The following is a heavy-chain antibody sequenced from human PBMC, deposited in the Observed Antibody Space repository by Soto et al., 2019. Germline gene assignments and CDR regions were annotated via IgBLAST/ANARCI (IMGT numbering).Heavy chain of an antibody. Sequence: GGSLRLSCAASGFTFSSYAMHWVRQAPGKGLEWVAVISYDGSNKYYADSVKGRFTISRDNSKNTLYLQMNSLRAEDTAVYYCAREGIAVAGTPYYWGQGTLVTVSS. CDR3: AREGIAVAGTPYY. D-gene: IGHD6-19*01. CDR2: ISYDGSNK. J-gene: IGHJ4*02. V-gene: IGHV3-30-3*01. CDR1: GFTFSSYA.